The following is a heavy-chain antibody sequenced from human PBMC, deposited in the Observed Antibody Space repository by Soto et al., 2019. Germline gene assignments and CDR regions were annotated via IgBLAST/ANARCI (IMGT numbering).Heavy chain of an antibody. CDR1: GGSISSGGYY. J-gene: IGHJ3*02. V-gene: IGHV4-31*03. Sequence: SETLSLTCTVSGGSISSGGYYWSWIRQHPGKGLEWIGYIYYSGSTYYNPSLKSRVTISVDTSKNQFSLKLSSVTAADTAVYYCARETSRITMIVVVTNAFDIWGQGTMVTV. CDR3: ARETSRITMIVVVTNAFDI. D-gene: IGHD3-22*01. CDR2: IYYSGST.